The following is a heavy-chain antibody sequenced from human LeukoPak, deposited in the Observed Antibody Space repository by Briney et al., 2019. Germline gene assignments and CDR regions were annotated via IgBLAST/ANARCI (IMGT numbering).Heavy chain of an antibody. V-gene: IGHV4-34*01. J-gene: IGHJ4*02. D-gene: IGHD3-22*01. CDR2: INHSGST. CDR1: GGSFSGYY. CDR3: ARSAKYYYDSSGYYHDY. Sequence: PSETLSLTCAVYGGSFSGYYWSWIRQPPGKGLEWIGEINHSGSTNYNPSLKSRVTISVDTSKNQFSLKLSSVTAADTAVYYCARSAKYYYDSSGYYHDYWGQGTLVTVSS.